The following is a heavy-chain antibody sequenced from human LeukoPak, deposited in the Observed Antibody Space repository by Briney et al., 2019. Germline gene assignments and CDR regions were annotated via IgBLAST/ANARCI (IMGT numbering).Heavy chain of an antibody. CDR3: ARSELGYNYYYMDV. V-gene: IGHV3-21*01. J-gene: IGHJ6*03. D-gene: IGHD3-10*01. CDR2: ISSSSSYI. CDR1: GFTFSSYA. Sequence: GGSLRLSCAASGFTFSSYAMNWVRQAPGKGLEWVSSISSSSSYIYYADSVKGRFTISRDNAKKSLYLQMNSLRAEDTAVYYCARSELGYNYYYMDVWGKGTTVTISS.